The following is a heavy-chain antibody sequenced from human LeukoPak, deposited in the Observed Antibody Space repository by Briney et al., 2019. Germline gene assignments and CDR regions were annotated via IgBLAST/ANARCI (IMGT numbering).Heavy chain of an antibody. CDR3: AREVRYCSGGSCYLLADY. D-gene: IGHD2-15*01. Sequence: ASVKVSCKASGYTFTSYGISWVRQAPGQGLERMGWISAYNGNTNYAQKLQGRVTMTTDTSTSTAYMELRSLRSDDTAVYYCAREVRYCSGGSCYLLADYWGQGTLVTVSS. CDR1: GYTFTSYG. J-gene: IGHJ4*02. V-gene: IGHV1-18*01. CDR2: ISAYNGNT.